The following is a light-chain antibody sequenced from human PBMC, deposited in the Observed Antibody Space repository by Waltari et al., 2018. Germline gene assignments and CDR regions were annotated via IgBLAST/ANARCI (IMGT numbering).Light chain of an antibody. CDR3: QKYGTLPAT. CDR2: DAA. CDR1: QSISKC. V-gene: IGKV3-20*01. Sequence: SCRASQSISKCLAWYQQKPGQAPRLLIYDAASRATGIPDRFSGSGSGTDFSLTISRLEPEDSAVYYCQKYGTLPATFGQGTKVEIK. J-gene: IGKJ1*01.